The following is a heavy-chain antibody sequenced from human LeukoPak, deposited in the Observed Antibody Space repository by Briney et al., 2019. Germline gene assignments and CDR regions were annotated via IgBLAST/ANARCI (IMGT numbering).Heavy chain of an antibody. CDR2: ISWNSGSI. V-gene: IGHV3-9*03. CDR1: GFTFDDYA. J-gene: IGHJ3*02. CDR3: ARDRSSSWPNDAFDI. Sequence: GGSLRLSCAASGFTFDDYAMHWVRQAPGKGLEWVSGISWNSGSIGYADSVKGRFTISRDNAKNSLYLQMNSLRAEDMALYYCARDRSSSWPNDAFDIWGQGTMVTVSS. D-gene: IGHD6-13*01.